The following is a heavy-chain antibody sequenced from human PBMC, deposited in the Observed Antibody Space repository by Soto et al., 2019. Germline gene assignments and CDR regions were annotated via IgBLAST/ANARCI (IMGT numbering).Heavy chain of an antibody. CDR2: FDPEDGET. D-gene: IGHD2-2*01. CDR3: ATVTYCSSTSCYYYFDY. Sequence: ASVKVSCKVSGYTLTELSMHWVRQAPGKGLEWMGGFDPEDGETIYAQKFQGRVTMTEDTSTDTAYMELSSLRSEDTAVYYCATVTYCSSTSCYYYFDYWGQGTLVTVSS. CDR1: GYTLTELS. J-gene: IGHJ4*02. V-gene: IGHV1-24*01.